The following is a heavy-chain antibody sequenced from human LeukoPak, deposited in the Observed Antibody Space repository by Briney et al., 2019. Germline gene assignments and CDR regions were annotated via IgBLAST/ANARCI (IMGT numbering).Heavy chain of an antibody. J-gene: IGHJ3*02. CDR3: ARGLRNTDTFDI. Sequence: PGGSLRLSCAASGFIFSNYGMHWVRKAPGKGLERVAVIWYDGSNKYYADSVKGRFTISRDNSKNTVYLRMNSLRAEDTAVYYCARGLRNTDTFDIWGQGTMVTVSS. V-gene: IGHV3-33*01. CDR1: GFIFSNYG. CDR2: IWYDGSNK.